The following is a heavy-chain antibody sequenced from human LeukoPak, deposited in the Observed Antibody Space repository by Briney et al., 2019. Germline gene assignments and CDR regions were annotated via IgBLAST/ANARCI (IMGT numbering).Heavy chain of an antibody. Sequence: GSSVKVSCKASGGTFSSYAISWVRQAPGQGLEWMGIINPSGGSTSYAQKFQGRVTMTRDTSTSTVYMELSSLRSEDTAVYYCAREIGYYYGSGSYYVFDPWGQGTLVTVSS. D-gene: IGHD3-10*01. CDR2: INPSGGST. V-gene: IGHV1-46*01. J-gene: IGHJ5*02. CDR3: AREIGYYYGSGSYYVFDP. CDR1: GGTFSSYA.